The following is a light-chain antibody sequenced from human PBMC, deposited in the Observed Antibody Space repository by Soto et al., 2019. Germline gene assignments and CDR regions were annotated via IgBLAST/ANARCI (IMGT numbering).Light chain of an antibody. CDR2: DSS. J-gene: IGKJ4*01. CDR3: QQYDNYPLT. CDR1: QSINNW. V-gene: IGKV1-5*01. Sequence: DIQMTQSPSTLSASVGDRVTITCRASQSINNWLAWYQQKPGKAPKFLIYDSSNLESVVPSRFRGSASGTEFTLTISSLQPYDFATYYHQQYDNYPLTFGGGTKVDI.